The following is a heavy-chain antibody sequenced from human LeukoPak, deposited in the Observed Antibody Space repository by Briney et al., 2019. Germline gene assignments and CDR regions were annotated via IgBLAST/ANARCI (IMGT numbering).Heavy chain of an antibody. V-gene: IGHV3-7*03. D-gene: IGHD6-6*01. CDR3: AKSEQLSDYYYYYGMDV. CDR2: IKQDGSET. J-gene: IGHJ6*02. Sequence: GGSLRLSCAASGFTFSNYWMSWVRQAPGKGLEWVANIKQDGSETYYVDSVKGRFTISRDNAKNSLYLQMNSLRAEDTALYYCAKSEQLSDYYYYYGMDVWGQGTTVTVSS. CDR1: GFTFSNYW.